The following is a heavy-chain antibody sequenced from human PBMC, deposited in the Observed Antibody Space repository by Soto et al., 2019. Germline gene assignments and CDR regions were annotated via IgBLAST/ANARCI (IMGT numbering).Heavy chain of an antibody. J-gene: IGHJ5*02. V-gene: IGHV1-46*03. CDR3: ARSTDDYGDKGWFDP. Sequence: QVQLVQSGAEVKKPGASVKVSCKASGYTFTSYYMHWVRQAPGQGLEWMGRINPSGGSTSYAKKFQDRVTMTRDTDTSTVYMELSSLRSEDTAVYYCARSTDDYGDKGWFDPWGQGTLGTVSS. D-gene: IGHD4-17*01. CDR1: GYTFTSYY. CDR2: INPSGGST.